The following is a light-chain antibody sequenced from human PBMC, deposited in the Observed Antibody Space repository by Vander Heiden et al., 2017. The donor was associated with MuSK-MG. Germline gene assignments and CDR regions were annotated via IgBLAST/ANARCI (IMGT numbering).Light chain of an antibody. CDR3: QVWETTSDHPDGV. V-gene: IGLV3-21*01. J-gene: IGLJ2*01. Sequence: SYVLTQPPSVSVAPGKTARITRGGDNIGSKGVHWYQQKPGQAPVLVIYYDSDRPSGIPERFSGSTSGNTATLTISRVEAGDEADYYCQVWETTSDHPDGVFGGGTRLTVL. CDR1: NIGSKG. CDR2: YDS.